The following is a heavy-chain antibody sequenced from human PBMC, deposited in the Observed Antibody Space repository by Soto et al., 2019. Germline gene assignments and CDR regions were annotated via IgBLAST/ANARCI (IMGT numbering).Heavy chain of an antibody. D-gene: IGHD2-15*01. J-gene: IGHJ5*01. V-gene: IGHV4-34*01. Sequence: ASEPLSVPSAVYVGTFRGYYCSWFRQPPGKGLEWIGEINHSGSTNYNPSLKSRVTISVDTSKNQFSLKLSSVTAADTAVYYCARGHGGLSQCGGSRLDWF. CDR2: INHSGST. CDR1: VGTFRGYY. CDR3: ARGHGGLSQCGGSRLDWF.